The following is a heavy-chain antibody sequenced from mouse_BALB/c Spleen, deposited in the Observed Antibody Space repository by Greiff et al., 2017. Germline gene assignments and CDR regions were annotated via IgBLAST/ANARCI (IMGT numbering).Heavy chain of an antibody. Sequence: EVKLVESGGGLVKPGGSLKLSCAASGFTFSDYYMYWVRQTPEKRLEWVATISDGGSYTYYPDSVKGRFTISRDNAKNNLYLQMSSLKSEDTAMYYCARGDYDGSRYFDVWGAGTTVTVSS. CDR1: GFTFSDYY. J-gene: IGHJ1*01. V-gene: IGHV5-4*02. CDR3: ARGDYDGSRYFDV. CDR2: ISDGGSYT. D-gene: IGHD1-1*01.